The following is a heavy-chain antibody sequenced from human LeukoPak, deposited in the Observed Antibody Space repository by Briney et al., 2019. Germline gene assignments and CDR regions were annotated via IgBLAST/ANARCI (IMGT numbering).Heavy chain of an antibody. V-gene: IGHV3-30*18. CDR3: AKGGIAVAGYYFDY. Sequence: GGSLRLSCAASGFTFSSYGMHWVRQAPGKGLEWVAVISYDGSNKYYADSVKGRFTISRDNSKNTLYLQMNSLRAEDTAVYYCAKGGIAVAGYYFDYWGQGTLVTVSS. CDR2: ISYDGSNK. D-gene: IGHD6-19*01. J-gene: IGHJ4*02. CDR1: GFTFSSYG.